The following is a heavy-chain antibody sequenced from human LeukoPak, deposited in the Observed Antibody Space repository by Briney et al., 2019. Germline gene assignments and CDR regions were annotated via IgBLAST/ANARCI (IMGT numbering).Heavy chain of an antibody. CDR3: ARDQVAAAGPFDY. V-gene: IGHV4-4*02. CDR1: GGSISSSNW. Sequence: KASETLSLTCAVSGGSISSSNWWSWVRQPPGKGLEWIGEIYHSGSTNYNPSLKSRVTISVDKSKNQFSLKLSSVTAADTAVYYCARDQVAAAGPFDYWGQGTLVTVSS. CDR2: IYHSGST. J-gene: IGHJ4*02. D-gene: IGHD6-13*01.